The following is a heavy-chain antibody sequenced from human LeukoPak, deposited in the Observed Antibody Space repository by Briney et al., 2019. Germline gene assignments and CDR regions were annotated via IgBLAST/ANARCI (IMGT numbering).Heavy chain of an antibody. Sequence: GGSLRLSCAASGFTFSSYGMHWVRQAPGKGLEWVAFISYDGSNKYYADSVKGRFTISRDNSKNTLYLQMNSLRAEDTAVYYCAKDTPQWELRFGFDYWGQGTLVTVSS. CDR3: AKDTPQWELRFGFDY. CDR2: ISYDGSNK. J-gene: IGHJ4*02. V-gene: IGHV3-30*18. D-gene: IGHD1-26*01. CDR1: GFTFSSYG.